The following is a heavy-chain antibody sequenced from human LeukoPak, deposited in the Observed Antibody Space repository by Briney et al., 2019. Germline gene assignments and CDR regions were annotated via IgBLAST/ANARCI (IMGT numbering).Heavy chain of an antibody. CDR3: ARGAPLSGYCSGGSCYSNWFDP. CDR2: IYYSGST. J-gene: IGHJ5*02. V-gene: IGHV4-59*01. CDR1: GGSISSYY. Sequence: SETLSLTCTVSGGSISSYYWSWIRQPPGKGLEWIGYIYYSGSTNYNPSLKSRVTISVDTSKNQFSLKLSSVTAADTAVYYCARGAPLSGYCSGGSCYSNWFDPWSQGTLVTVSS. D-gene: IGHD2-15*01.